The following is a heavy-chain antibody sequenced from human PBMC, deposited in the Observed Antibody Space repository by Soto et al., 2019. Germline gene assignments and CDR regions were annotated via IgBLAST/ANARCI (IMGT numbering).Heavy chain of an antibody. D-gene: IGHD2-21*02. J-gene: IGHJ4*02. CDR2: ISDGGGIT. CDR1: GFSFSSYA. V-gene: IGHV3-23*01. CDR3: AKEYCRADCALEF. Sequence: WGSLRLSCAASGFSFSSYAMSWVRQAPGKGLEWVSSISDGGGITNYADSVRGRFTIARDRSKNTLYLHMISLRAEDTAVYYCAKEYCRADCALEFWGKGDMVSVSS.